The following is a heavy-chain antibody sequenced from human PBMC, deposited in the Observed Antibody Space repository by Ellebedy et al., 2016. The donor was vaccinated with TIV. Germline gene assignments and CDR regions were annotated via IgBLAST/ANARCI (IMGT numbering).Heavy chain of an antibody. D-gene: IGHD3-10*01. CDR2: IYSGGST. J-gene: IGHJ4*02. V-gene: IGHV3-53*01. CDR3: ARDWFH. Sequence: GESLKISCAASGFTASSNYMSWVRQAPGKGLEWVSVIYSGGSTYYADSVKGRFTISRDNSKNTLYLQMNSLRAEDTAVYYCARDWFHWGQGTLVTVSS. CDR1: GFTASSNY.